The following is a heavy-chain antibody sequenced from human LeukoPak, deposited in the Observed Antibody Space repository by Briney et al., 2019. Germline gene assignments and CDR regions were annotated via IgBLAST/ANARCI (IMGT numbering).Heavy chain of an antibody. CDR2: ISWESGST. V-gene: IGHV3-43D*03. J-gene: IGHJ4*02. D-gene: IGHD2-15*01. CDR1: GFNFDAYA. CDR3: AKGPRYSNTYFDS. Sequence: GGSLRLSCAASGFNFDAYAMHWVRQAPGKALEWLSLISWESGSTFYADSVKGRFTISRDNSENSLYLQMNNLRAEDTALYYCAKGPRYSNTYFDSWGQGTLVTVSS.